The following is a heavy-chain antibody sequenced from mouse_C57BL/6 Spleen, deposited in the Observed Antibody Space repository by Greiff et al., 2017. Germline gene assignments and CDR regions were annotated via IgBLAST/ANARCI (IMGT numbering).Heavy chain of an antibody. D-gene: IGHD1-1*01. CDR1: GFTFSSYA. Sequence: EVKLVESGGGLVKPGGSLKLSCAASGFTFSSYAMSWVRQTPEKRLEWVATISDGGSYTYYPDNVKGRFTISRDNAKNNLYLQMSHLKSEDTAMYYCASEDYYGSGYYFDYWGQGTTLTVSS. CDR3: ASEDYYGSGYYFDY. J-gene: IGHJ2*01. CDR2: ISDGGSYT. V-gene: IGHV5-4*03.